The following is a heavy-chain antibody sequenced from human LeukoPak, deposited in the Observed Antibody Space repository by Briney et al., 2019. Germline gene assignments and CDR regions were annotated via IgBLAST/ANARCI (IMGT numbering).Heavy chain of an antibody. J-gene: IGHJ1*01. V-gene: IGHV1-18*01. CDR2: ISAYNGNT. D-gene: IGHD2-2*02. CDR1: GYTFTSYG. Sequence: ASVKVSCKASGYTFTSYGISWVRQAPGQGLEWMGWISAYNGNTNYAQKLQGRVTMTTDTSTRTAYMELRSLRSDDTAVYYCARDLEDIVVVPAAIVYFQHWGQGTLVTVSS. CDR3: ARDLEDIVVVPAAIVYFQH.